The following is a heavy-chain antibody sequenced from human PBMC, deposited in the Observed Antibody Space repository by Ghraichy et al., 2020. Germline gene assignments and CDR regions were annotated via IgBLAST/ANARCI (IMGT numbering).Heavy chain of an antibody. V-gene: IGHV3-11*06. CDR2: ISSSSYT. Sequence: GGSLRLSCAASGFTFSDYYMSWIRQAPGKGLEWVSYISSSSYTNYADSVKGRFTISRDNAKNSLYLQMNSLRAEDTAVYYCARDRGVTIFGGVGYYYYGMDVWGQGTTVTVSS. J-gene: IGHJ6*02. CDR3: ARDRGVTIFGGVGYYYYGMDV. CDR1: GFTFSDYY. D-gene: IGHD3-3*01.